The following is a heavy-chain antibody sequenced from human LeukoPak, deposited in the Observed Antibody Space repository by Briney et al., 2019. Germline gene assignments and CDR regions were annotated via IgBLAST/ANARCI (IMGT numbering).Heavy chain of an antibody. CDR3: ARGWGYCTNGVCYAFDH. Sequence: SETLSLTCTVSDYSISRGYYWGWIRQPPGKGLEWIGSIYHSGSTRYNPSLKSRVTISVDTSKNHFSLRLSSVTAADTAVYYCARGWGYCTNGVCYAFDHWGQGTLVTVSS. D-gene: IGHD2-8*01. V-gene: IGHV4-38-2*02. J-gene: IGHJ4*02. CDR2: IYHSGST. CDR1: DYSISRGYY.